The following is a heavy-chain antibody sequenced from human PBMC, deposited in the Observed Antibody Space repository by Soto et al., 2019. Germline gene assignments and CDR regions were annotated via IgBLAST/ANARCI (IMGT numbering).Heavy chain of an antibody. V-gene: IGHV1-18*01. CDR3: ARDHKLLGYSYGTQVGYFKL. Sequence: GASVKVSCKASGYTFTSYGISWVRQAPGQGLEWMGWISAYNGNTNYAQKLQGRVTMTTDTSTSTAYMELRSLRSDDTAVYYCARDHKLLGYSYGTQVGYFKLWGQGTRVTVAS. D-gene: IGHD5-18*01. CDR1: GYTFTSYG. CDR2: ISAYNGNT. J-gene: IGHJ1*01.